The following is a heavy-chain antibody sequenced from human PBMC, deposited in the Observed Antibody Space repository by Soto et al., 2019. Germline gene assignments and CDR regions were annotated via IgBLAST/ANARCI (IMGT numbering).Heavy chain of an antibody. CDR1: GGSISSGGYS. CDR2: IYHSGST. Sequence: SETLSLTCAVSGGSISSGGYSWSWIRQPPGKGLERIGYIYHSGSTYYKTSLKSRVTISVDRSKNQFSLKLSSVTAADTAVYYCARVIAATDTISVWFDPWGQGTLVTVSS. CDR3: ARVIAATDTISVWFDP. D-gene: IGHD6-13*01. V-gene: IGHV4-30-2*01. J-gene: IGHJ5*02.